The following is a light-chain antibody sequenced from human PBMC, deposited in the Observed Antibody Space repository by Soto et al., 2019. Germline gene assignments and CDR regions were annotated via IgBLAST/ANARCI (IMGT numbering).Light chain of an antibody. J-gene: IGLJ3*02. CDR1: SSDVGGSNF. CDR2: EVS. CDR3: SSYAVYNTVV. Sequence: QSALTQPPSASGSPGQSVTISCTGTSSDVGGSNFVSWYRQHPGKAPKLMIYEVSKRPSGVPDRFSGSKSGNTASLTVSGLQAEDEAEYYCSSYAVYNTVVFGGGTKVTVL. V-gene: IGLV2-8*01.